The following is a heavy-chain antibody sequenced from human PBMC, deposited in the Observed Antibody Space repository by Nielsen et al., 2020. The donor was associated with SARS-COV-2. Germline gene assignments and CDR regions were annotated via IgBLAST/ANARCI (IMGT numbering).Heavy chain of an antibody. CDR2: IDPHSGGT. D-gene: IGHD4-11*01. Sequence: ASVKVSCKASGYRFTAYSMHWVRQAPGQGPEWMGRIDPHSGGTTYAQKFQGRVTVTRDTSINTAYMELPRLRSDDTAVYYCARGDYSNPNYWGQGSLVTVSS. J-gene: IGHJ4*02. CDR3: ARGDYSNPNY. CDR1: GYRFTAYS. V-gene: IGHV1-2*06.